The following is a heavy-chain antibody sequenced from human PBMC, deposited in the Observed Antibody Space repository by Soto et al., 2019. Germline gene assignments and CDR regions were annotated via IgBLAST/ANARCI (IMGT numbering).Heavy chain of an antibody. V-gene: IGHV3-53*01. CDR2: IYSGGST. D-gene: IGHD4-17*01. CDR3: ASRPGGDYPFFDY. Sequence: PGGSLRLSCAASGFTVSNKYMTWVRQAPGKGMEWVSGIYSGGSTYYADSVKGRFTISRDNSKNTLYLQMNSRRAEDTAVYYCASRPGGDYPFFDYWGQGTLVTVSS. CDR1: GFTVSNKY. J-gene: IGHJ4*02.